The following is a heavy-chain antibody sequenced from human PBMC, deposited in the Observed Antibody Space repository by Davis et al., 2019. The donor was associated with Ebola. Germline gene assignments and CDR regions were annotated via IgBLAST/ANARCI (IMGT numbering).Heavy chain of an antibody. CDR2: ISSSSTSR. J-gene: IGHJ4*02. CDR3: ARDIGIEPDSFDY. CDR1: GFSFSSCS. D-gene: IGHD2-21*01. Sequence: GGSLRLSCAASGFSFSSCSMNWVRQAPGKGLEWVSSISSSSTSRYYVDSVKGRFTISRDNAKNSLYLQMNSLTAEDTAVYYCARDIGIEPDSFDYWGQGTLVTVSS. V-gene: IGHV3-21*01.